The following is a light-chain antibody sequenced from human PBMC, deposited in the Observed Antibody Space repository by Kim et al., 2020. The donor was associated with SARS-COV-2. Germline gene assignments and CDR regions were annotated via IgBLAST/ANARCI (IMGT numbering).Light chain of an antibody. J-gene: IGLJ2*01. V-gene: IGLV3-19*01. CDR3: NSRDTSGNHVV. CDR1: SLTSYY. CDR2: GKN. Sequence: ALGQTVRITCQGDSLTSYYASWYQKKPGQAPVLVIYGKNSRPSGIPDRFSGSSSGNTASLTIYGAQAEDEADYYCNSRDTSGNHVVFGGGTQLTVL.